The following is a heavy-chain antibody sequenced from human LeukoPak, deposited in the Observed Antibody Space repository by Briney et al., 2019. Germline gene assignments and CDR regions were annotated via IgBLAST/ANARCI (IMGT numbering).Heavy chain of an antibody. Sequence: GGSLRLSCATSGFTFSSYWMTWVRQAPGKRLEWVASIVEDGSETYYLDSVKGRFTFSRDNAKNPLYLQMNSLRGEDTAVYYCARDPTRRFDLWGQGTLVTVSS. J-gene: IGHJ4*02. CDR3: ARDPTRRFDL. CDR2: IVEDGSET. V-gene: IGHV3-7*01. CDR1: GFTFSSYW.